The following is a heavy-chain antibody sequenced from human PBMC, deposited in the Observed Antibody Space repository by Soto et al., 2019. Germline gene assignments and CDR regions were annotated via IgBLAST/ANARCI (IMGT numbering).Heavy chain of an antibody. Sequence: ASVKVSFKASGYIFTSYYIHWVRQAPGQGLEWMGWINPFDGSRMFAQSFQGRVTMTRDTSTSTVYMEVSSLRSEGTAVYYCSRVDPGETSPFDHWGQGTLVTVSS. CDR2: INPFDGSR. CDR3: SRVDPGETSPFDH. CDR1: GYIFTSYY. D-gene: IGHD3-10*01. V-gene: IGHV1-46*03. J-gene: IGHJ4*02.